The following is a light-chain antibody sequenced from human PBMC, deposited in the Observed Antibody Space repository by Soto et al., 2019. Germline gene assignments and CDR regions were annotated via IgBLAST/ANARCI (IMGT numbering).Light chain of an antibody. CDR3: QQYYTTLT. CDR2: WAS. J-gene: IGKJ4*01. Sequence: DIVMTQSPDSLAVSLGERATINCKSSQSVLLTSNNKNYLAWYQQKPGQPPKVLISWASTRESGVPDRFSGSGSATAFTLTIACLKAEDVAVYDCQQYYTTLTFGGGTKVEIK. V-gene: IGKV4-1*01. CDR1: QSVLLTSNNKNY.